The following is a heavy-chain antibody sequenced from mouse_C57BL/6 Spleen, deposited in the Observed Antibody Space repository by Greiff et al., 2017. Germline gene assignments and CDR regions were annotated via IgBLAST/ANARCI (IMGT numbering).Heavy chain of an antibody. CDR1: GFTFSSYG. CDR3: ARHDDYDVYAMDY. V-gene: IGHV5-6*02. Sequence: EVMLVESGGDLVKPGGSLKLSCAASGFTFSSYGMSWVRQTPDKRLEWVATISSGGSYTYYPDSVKGRFTISRDNAKNTLYLQMSSLKSEDTAMYYCARHDDYDVYAMDYWGQGTSVTVSS. CDR2: ISSGGSYT. D-gene: IGHD2-4*01. J-gene: IGHJ4*01.